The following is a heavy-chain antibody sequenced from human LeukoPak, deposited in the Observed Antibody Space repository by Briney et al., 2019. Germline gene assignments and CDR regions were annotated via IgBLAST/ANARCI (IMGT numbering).Heavy chain of an antibody. D-gene: IGHD2-2*01. CDR1: GFTFSSYS. V-gene: IGHV3-21*01. J-gene: IGHJ4*02. CDR3: AKAQRGGSLDY. CDR2: ISSSSSYI. Sequence: GGSLRLSCAASGFTFSSYSMNWVRQAPGKGLEWVSSISSSSSYIYYTDSVKGRFTISRDNAKNSLYLQMNSLRAEDTAVYYCAKAQRGGSLDYWGQGTLVTVSS.